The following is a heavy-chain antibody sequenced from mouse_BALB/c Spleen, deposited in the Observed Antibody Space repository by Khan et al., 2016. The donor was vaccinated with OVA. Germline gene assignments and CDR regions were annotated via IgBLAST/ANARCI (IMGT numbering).Heavy chain of an antibody. D-gene: IGHD1-1*01. Sequence: EVQLEVSGPSLVKPSQSLSLTCSVTGGSITSSYWNWIRKFPGNKIEYMGYISYSGSTLYNKSLKSRVSITRDTSKNQHYFHLNSVTTEDTATYYCARSNWDYYVYWGQGTTLTVSS. J-gene: IGHJ2*01. CDR1: GGSITSSY. CDR2: ISYSGST. V-gene: IGHV3-8*02. CDR3: ARSNWDYYVY.